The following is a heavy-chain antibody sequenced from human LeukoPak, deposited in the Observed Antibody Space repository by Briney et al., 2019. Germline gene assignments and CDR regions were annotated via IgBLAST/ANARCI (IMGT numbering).Heavy chain of an antibody. CDR1: GGSISSYY. CDR2: NYTSGST. CDR3: ARESLGYFLYYYYYMDV. D-gene: IGHD2/OR15-2a*01. V-gene: IGHV4-4*07. J-gene: IGHJ6*03. Sequence: PSETLSLTCTVSGGSISSYYWSWIRQPAGKGLEWIGRNYTSGSTNYNPSLKSRVTMSVDTSKNQFSLKLSSVTAADTAVYYCARESLGYFLYYYYYMDVWGKGTTVTVSS.